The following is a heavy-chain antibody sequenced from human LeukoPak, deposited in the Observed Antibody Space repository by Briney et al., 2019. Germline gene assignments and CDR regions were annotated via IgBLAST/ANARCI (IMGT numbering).Heavy chain of an antibody. Sequence: GGSLRLSCAASGFTFSSYSMNWVRKAQGKGLEWVQSFSSSSSYIYYADSVKGRFTISRDNAKNSLYLQMNSLRAEDTAVYYCARDGAYDSSGPIDYWGQGTLVTVSS. CDR3: ARDGAYDSSGPIDY. J-gene: IGHJ4*02. D-gene: IGHD3-22*01. CDR1: GFTFSSYS. V-gene: IGHV3-21*01. CDR2: FSSSSSYI.